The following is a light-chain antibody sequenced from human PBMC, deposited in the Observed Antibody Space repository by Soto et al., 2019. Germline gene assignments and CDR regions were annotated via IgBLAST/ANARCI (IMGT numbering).Light chain of an antibody. V-gene: IGLV2-14*03. Sequence: ALTQPASVSGSPGQSITISCTGTSSDVGGFNYVSWYQQHPGKAPKLMIYDVTNRPSGVSYRFSGSKSGNTASLTISGLQAEDEADYYCNSYTSSSTYVFGTGTKVTVL. J-gene: IGLJ1*01. CDR1: SSDVGGFNY. CDR2: DVT. CDR3: NSYTSSSTYV.